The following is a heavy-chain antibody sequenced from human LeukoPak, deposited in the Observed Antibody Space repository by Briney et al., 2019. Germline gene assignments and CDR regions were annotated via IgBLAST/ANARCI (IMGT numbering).Heavy chain of an antibody. V-gene: IGHV3-23*01. CDR3: AKVVRRYFNWIFPGASDY. CDR2: ISGSGGST. J-gene: IGHJ4*02. D-gene: IGHD3-9*01. CDR1: GFTFSSYA. Sequence: PGGSLRLSCAASGFTFSSYAMSWVRQAPGKGLEWVSAISGSGGSTYYADSVKGRFTISRDNSKNTLYLQMSSLRAEDTAVYYCAKVVRRYFNWIFPGASDYWGQGTLVTVSS.